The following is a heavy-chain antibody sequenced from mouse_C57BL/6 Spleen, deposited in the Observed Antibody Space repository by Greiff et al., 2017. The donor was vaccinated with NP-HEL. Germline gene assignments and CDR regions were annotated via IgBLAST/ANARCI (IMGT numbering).Heavy chain of an antibody. CDR2: IDPANGNT. CDR3: ASAPDGYYDY. D-gene: IGHD2-3*01. Sequence: EVQLQQSVAELVRPGASVKLSCTASGFTIKNTYMHWVKQRPEQGLEWIGRIDPANGNTKYAPKFQGKATITADTSSNTAYLQLSSLTSEDTAIYYCASAPDGYYDYWGKGTTLTVSS. J-gene: IGHJ2*01. V-gene: IGHV14-3*01. CDR1: GFTIKNTY.